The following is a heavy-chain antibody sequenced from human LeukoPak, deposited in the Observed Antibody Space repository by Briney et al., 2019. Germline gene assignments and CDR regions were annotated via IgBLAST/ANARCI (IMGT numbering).Heavy chain of an antibody. CDR2: ISYDGSNK. CDR1: GFTFSSYG. CDR3: ANHGAAGTSDY. Sequence: GGSLRLSCAAPGFTFSSYGMHWVRQAPGKGLEWVAVISYDGSNKYYADSVKGRFTISRDNSKNTLYLQMNSLRAEDTAVYYCANHGAAGTSDYWGQGTLVTVSS. V-gene: IGHV3-30*18. D-gene: IGHD6-13*01. J-gene: IGHJ4*02.